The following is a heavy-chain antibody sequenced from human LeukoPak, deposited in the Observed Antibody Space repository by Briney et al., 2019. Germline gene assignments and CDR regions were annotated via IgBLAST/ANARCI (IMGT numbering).Heavy chain of an antibody. D-gene: IGHD3-10*01. CDR2: INHSGST. CDR1: GGSFSGYY. J-gene: IGHJ5*02. V-gene: IGHV4-34*01. Sequence: PSETLSLTCAVYGGSFSGYYWSWIRQPPGKGLEWIGEINHSGSTNYNPSLKSRVTISVDTSKNQFSLKLSSVTAADTAVYYCARGGGSGKNNWFDPWGQGTLVTVSS. CDR3: ARGGGSGKNNWFDP.